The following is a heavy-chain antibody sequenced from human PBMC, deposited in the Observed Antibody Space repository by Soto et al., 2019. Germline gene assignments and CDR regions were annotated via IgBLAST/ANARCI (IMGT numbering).Heavy chain of an antibody. J-gene: IGHJ4*02. CDR3: ARENATVRKLIAY. Sequence: SETLSLTCTVSGGSISSGGYYWSWIRQHPGKGLEWIGYIYYSGSTYYNPSLKSRVTISVDTSKNQFSLKLSSVTAADTAVYYCARENATVRKLIAYWGQGTLVTGSS. D-gene: IGHD4-17*01. CDR2: IYYSGST. CDR1: GGSISSGGYY. V-gene: IGHV4-31*03.